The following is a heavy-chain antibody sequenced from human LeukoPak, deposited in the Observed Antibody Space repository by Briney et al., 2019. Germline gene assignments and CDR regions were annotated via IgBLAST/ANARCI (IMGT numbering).Heavy chain of an antibody. D-gene: IGHD2-2*01. CDR3: AKCSESSSFSCYAFNY. CDR1: GFTFSSYA. V-gene: IGHV3-23*01. CDR2: IGGSGGNT. Sequence: PGGSLRLSCAASGFTFSSYAMTWVRQVPGKGLEWVSDIGGSGGNTYYADSVKGRFTISRDNSKNTLYLQMNSLRAEDTAIYYCAKCSESSSFSCYAFNYWGQGTPVTVSA. J-gene: IGHJ4*02.